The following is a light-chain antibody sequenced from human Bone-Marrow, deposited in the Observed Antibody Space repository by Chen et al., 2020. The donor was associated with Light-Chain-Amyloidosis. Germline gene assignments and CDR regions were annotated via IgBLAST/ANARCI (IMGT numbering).Light chain of an antibody. CDR2: WAS. Sequence: IVMTQSPDYLAVSLGERAAINCKSSQSVLDSSNNKNYVAWYQQKPGQPPKLLIYWASTRESGVPDRFSGSGSGTDFTLTISSLQAEDVAVYYCQHYYSTPLTFGPGTKVDIK. V-gene: IGKV4-1*01. J-gene: IGKJ3*01. CDR3: QHYYSTPLT. CDR1: QSVLDSSNNKNY.